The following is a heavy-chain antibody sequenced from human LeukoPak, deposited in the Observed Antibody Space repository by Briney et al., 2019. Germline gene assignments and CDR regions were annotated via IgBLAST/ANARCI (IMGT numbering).Heavy chain of an antibody. CDR2: IYYSGYT. V-gene: IGHV4-59*01. CDR1: GGTISSYY. J-gene: IGHJ3*02. Sequence: SETLCLTCTVSGGTISSYYLSWIRQPPGKGLEYIAYIYYSGYTNYNPSLKSRVTISVYTSKNQFSLQLSSVTAADTAIYYCARGHKAFDIWGQGTMGTVSS. CDR3: ARGHKAFDI.